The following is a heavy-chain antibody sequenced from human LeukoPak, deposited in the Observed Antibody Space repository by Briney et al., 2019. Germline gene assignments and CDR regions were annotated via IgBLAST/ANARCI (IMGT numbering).Heavy chain of an antibody. J-gene: IGHJ4*02. CDR1: GFTFNTYP. CDR3: AKTTRPLGALDH. Sequence: GGSLRRSCAASGFTFNTYPMNWVRQAPGKGLEWVSGITETGGGTKSADSVKGRFTISRDNSKNTLYLQMNSLTDEDTAIYYCAKTTRPLGALDHWGQGTLVTVSS. D-gene: IGHD1-26*01. V-gene: IGHV3-23*01. CDR2: ITETGGGT.